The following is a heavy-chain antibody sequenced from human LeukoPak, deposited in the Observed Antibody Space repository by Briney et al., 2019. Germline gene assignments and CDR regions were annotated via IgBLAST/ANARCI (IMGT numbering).Heavy chain of an antibody. CDR2: IYYSGST. CDR1: GGSISSYY. V-gene: IGHV4-59*01. D-gene: IGHD4-17*01. CDR3: ARGVRRSGGDYLIYYYYGMDV. J-gene: IGHJ6*02. Sequence: SETLSLTCTVSGGSISSYYWSWIRQPPGKGLEWIGYIYYSGSTNYNPSLKSRVTISVDTSKNQFSLKLSSVTAADTAVYYCARGVRRSGGDYLIYYYYGMDVWGQGTTVTVSS.